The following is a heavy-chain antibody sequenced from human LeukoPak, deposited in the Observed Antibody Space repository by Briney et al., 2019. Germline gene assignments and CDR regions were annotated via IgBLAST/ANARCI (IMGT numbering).Heavy chain of an antibody. CDR2: ISAYNGNT. D-gene: IGHD3-16*02. CDR1: GYTFTSYG. Sequence: ASVKVSCKASGYTFTSYGISWVRQAPGQGLEWMGWISAYNGNTNYAQKLQGRVTMTTDTSTSTAYMELRSLRSDDTAVYYCARRNYVWGSYRFYYFDYWGQGTLVTVSS. J-gene: IGHJ4*02. V-gene: IGHV1-18*01. CDR3: ARRNYVWGSYRFYYFDY.